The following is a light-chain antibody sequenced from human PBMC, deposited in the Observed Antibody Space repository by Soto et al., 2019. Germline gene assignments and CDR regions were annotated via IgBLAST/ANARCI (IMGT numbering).Light chain of an antibody. CDR1: PTISRW. V-gene: IGKV1-5*03. J-gene: IGKJ1*01. CDR3: QHYNSYSEA. Sequence: DIQMTQSPSTRLGSVGDRVTTTCRPSPTISRWLAWYQQKPGKAPKPLIYKASTLKSGVTSRFSGSGSGTEFTLTINSLQPDDFATYYCQHYNSYSEAFGQGTKVDIK. CDR2: KAS.